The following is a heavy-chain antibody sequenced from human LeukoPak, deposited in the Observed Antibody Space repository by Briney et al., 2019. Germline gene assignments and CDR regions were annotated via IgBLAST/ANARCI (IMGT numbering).Heavy chain of an antibody. V-gene: IGHV1-2*02. CDR1: GYTFTGYY. Sequence: GASVKVSCKASGYTFTGYYMHWVRQAPGQGLEWMGWINPNSGGTNYAQKFQGRVTMTRDTSISTAYMELSRLRSDDTAVYHCARDYDSSGYGQFDYWGQGTLVTVSS. D-gene: IGHD3-22*01. CDR3: ARDYDSSGYGQFDY. J-gene: IGHJ4*02. CDR2: INPNSGGT.